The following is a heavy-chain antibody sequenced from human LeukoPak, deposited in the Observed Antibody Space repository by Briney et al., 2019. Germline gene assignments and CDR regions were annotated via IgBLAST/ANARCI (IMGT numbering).Heavy chain of an antibody. D-gene: IGHD2-21*02. J-gene: IGHJ4*02. Sequence: SETLSLTCTVSGGSISSYYWSWIRQPPGKGLEWIGYIYYSGSTNYNPSLKSRVTISVDTSKNQFSLKLSSVTAADTAVYYCARGVDCGGDCYIIDYWGQGTLVTVPS. CDR3: ARGVDCGGDCYIIDY. V-gene: IGHV4-59*01. CDR2: IYYSGST. CDR1: GGSISSYY.